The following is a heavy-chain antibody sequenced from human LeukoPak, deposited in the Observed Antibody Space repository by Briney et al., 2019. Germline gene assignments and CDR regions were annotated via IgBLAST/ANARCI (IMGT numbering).Heavy chain of an antibody. V-gene: IGHV3-7*01. CDR3: ARTPHAGLVVVAASAGADY. J-gene: IGHJ4*02. Sequence: GGSLRLSCAASGFTFSSYWMSWVRQAPGKGLEWVANIKQDGSEKYYVDSVKGRFTISRDNAKNSLYLQMNSLRAEDTAVYYCARTPHAGLVVVAASAGADYWGQGTLVTVSS. CDR1: GFTFSSYW. CDR2: IKQDGSEK. D-gene: IGHD2-15*01.